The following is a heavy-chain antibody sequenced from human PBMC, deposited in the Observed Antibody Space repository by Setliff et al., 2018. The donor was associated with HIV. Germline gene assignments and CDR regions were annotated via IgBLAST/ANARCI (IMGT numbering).Heavy chain of an antibody. D-gene: IGHD6-19*01. J-gene: IGHJ4*02. V-gene: IGHV4-4*09. CDR3: EVAGQ. CDR1: GGSIMSYC. Sequence: SETLSLTCTVSGGSIMSYCWNWIRQPPGKGPEWIGHIFASGSTKYNPSLQSRATISIDTSKNQFSLKLRSVTAADTAVYYCEVAGQWGQGTLVTVSS. CDR2: IFASGST.